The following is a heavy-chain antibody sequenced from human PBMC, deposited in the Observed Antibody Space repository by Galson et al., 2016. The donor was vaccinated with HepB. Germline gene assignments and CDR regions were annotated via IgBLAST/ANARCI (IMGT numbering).Heavy chain of an antibody. D-gene: IGHD1-26*01. CDR3: TKGGANYFDY. V-gene: IGHV3-23*01. CDR2: ISGSGGRI. CDR1: GFTFGTYV. Sequence: SLRLSCAASGFTFGTYVMTWVRQAPGKGLEWVSSISGSGGRISYADSVKGRFTVSRDNSKNTLYLQMNSLRAEDTALYYCTKGGANYFDYWGQGTLGTVAS. J-gene: IGHJ4*02.